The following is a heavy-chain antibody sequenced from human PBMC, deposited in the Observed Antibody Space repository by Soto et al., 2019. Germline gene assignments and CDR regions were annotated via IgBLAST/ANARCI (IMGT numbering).Heavy chain of an antibody. CDR3: TTSPGKETAMVTCWSG. CDR1: GLTFSNAW. J-gene: IGHJ4*02. D-gene: IGHD5-18*01. CDR2: IKSKTDGGTT. V-gene: IGHV3-15*01. Sequence: PVGSLRLSCAASGLTFSNAWMSWVRQAPGKGLEWVGRIKSKTDGGTTDYAAPVKGRFTISRDDSKNTLYLQMNNLKTEDTAVYYCTTSPGKETAMVTCWSGWGQGTLVTVSS.